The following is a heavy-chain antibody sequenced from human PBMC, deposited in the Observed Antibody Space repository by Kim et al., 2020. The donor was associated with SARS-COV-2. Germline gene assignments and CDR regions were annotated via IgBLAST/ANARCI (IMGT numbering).Heavy chain of an antibody. CDR2: VGVT. CDR3: AEPDGPDF. J-gene: IGHJ5*01. V-gene: IGHV3-23*01. Sequence: VGVTYYAGSGKARFTISRDNSKHSLYLQVDSLRAEDTAIYCCAEPDGPDFWGQGTLVTVSS.